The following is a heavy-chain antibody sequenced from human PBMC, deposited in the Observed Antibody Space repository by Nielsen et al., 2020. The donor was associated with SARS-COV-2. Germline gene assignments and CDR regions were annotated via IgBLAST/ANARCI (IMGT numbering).Heavy chain of an antibody. CDR2: INSDGSST. CDR3: AGARDYFDY. D-gene: IGHD3-16*01. V-gene: IGHV3-74*01. J-gene: IGHJ4*02. Sequence: GEPLKISCAASRFTFSSYWMHWVRQAPGKGLVWVSRINSDGSSTSYADSVKGRFTISRDNAKNTLYLQMNSLRAEDTAVYYCAGARDYFDYWGQGTLVTVSS. CDR1: RFTFSSYW.